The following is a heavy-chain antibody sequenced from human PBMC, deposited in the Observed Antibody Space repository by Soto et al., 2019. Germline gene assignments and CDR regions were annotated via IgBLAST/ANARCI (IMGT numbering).Heavy chain of an antibody. CDR1: GGSISSNLYY. D-gene: IGHD6-25*01. CDR3: ARPRVITAAGNFAC. CDR2: TYYFGTT. Sequence: QLHLQESGPGLLKPSETLSLTCSVSGGSISSNLYYLGWIRQPPGKGLEWIGNTYYFGTTYYNPSLRSRDAISADTSKNEFSLRLTSVTAADTAVYYCARPRVITAAGNFACWGQGTLVTVSS. J-gene: IGHJ4*02. V-gene: IGHV4-39*01.